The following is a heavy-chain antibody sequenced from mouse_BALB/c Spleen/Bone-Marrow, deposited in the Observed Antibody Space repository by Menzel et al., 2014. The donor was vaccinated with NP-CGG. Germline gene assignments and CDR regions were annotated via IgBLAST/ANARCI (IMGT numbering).Heavy chain of an antibody. D-gene: IGHD4-1*01. V-gene: IGHV5-6-3*01. CDR3: ARIWAYYAMDY. J-gene: IGHJ4*01. CDR1: GFTFSSYG. CDR2: INSNGGGT. Sequence: EVKLVESGGGLVQPGGSLKLSCAASGFTFSSYGMSWVRQTPDKRLELVATINSNGGGTYYPDSVKGRFTISRDNAKNTLYLQMSSLKSEDTAMYYCARIWAYYAMDYWGQGTSVTVSS.